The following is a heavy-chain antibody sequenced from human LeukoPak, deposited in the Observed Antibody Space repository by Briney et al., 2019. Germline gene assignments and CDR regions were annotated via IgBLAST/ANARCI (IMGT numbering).Heavy chain of an antibody. D-gene: IGHD1-20*01. V-gene: IGHV1-2*02. CDR3: ARGVTGTTATQQGFDY. J-gene: IGHJ4*02. Sequence: ASVKVSCKASGYTFTGYYMHWVRQAPGQGLEWMGWINPNSGGTNYAQRFQGRVTMTRDTSTSTVYMELSSLRSEDTAVYYCARGVTGTTATQQGFDYWGQGTLVTVSS. CDR2: INPNSGGT. CDR1: GYTFTGYY.